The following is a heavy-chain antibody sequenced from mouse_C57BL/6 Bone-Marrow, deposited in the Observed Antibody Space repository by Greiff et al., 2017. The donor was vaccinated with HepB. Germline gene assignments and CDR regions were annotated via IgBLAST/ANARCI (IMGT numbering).Heavy chain of an antibody. CDR3: ARSYYYGSSPFDY. J-gene: IGHJ2*01. CDR2: INSDGGST. V-gene: IGHV5-2*01. Sequence: EVNVVESGGGLVQPGESLKLSCESNEYEFPSHDMSWVRKTPEKRLELVAAINSDGGSTYYPDTMERRFIISRDNTKKTLYLQMSSLRSEDTALYHCARSYYYGSSPFDYWGQGTTLTVSS. CDR1: EYEFPSHD. D-gene: IGHD1-1*01.